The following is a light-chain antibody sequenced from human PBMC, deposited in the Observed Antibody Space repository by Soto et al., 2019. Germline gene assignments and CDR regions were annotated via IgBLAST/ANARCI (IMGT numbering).Light chain of an antibody. Sequence: QSALTQPASVSGSPGQSITISCTGTSSDVGGYNYVSWYQQHPGKAPKLMIYEVSNRPSGVSNRFSGSKSGNTASLTNSGLQAEDEADYYCSSYTSSNTLEVFGPGTKLTVL. CDR3: SSYTSSNTLEV. CDR2: EVS. J-gene: IGLJ1*01. V-gene: IGLV2-14*01. CDR1: SSDVGGYNY.